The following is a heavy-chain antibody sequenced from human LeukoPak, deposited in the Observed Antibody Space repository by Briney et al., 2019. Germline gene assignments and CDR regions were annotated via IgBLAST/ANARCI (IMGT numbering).Heavy chain of an antibody. CDR2: INPSGGST. CDR1: GYTFAAYY. D-gene: IGHD5-18*01. J-gene: IGHJ4*02. Sequence: ASVKVSCKASGYTFAAYYMNWMRQAPGQGLEWMGIINPSGGSTSYAQKFQGRVTMTRDTSTSTVYMELSSLRSEDTAVYYCARADTAGLAYWGQGTLVTVS. CDR3: ARADTAGLAY. V-gene: IGHV1-46*01.